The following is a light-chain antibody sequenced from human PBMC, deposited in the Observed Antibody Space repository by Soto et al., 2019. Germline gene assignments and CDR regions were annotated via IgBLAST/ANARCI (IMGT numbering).Light chain of an antibody. Sequence: IQMTQSPSSLSASVGDRVTITCRASQDIKNFLGWYQVKPCAAPKLLIYAATTLQSGVPSTFSGTGSGTDFTLTISSLQPADFGVYYCLQDYIYPWTFGQGTKVDIK. CDR2: AAT. CDR1: QDIKNF. V-gene: IGKV1-6*01. CDR3: LQDYIYPWT. J-gene: IGKJ1*01.